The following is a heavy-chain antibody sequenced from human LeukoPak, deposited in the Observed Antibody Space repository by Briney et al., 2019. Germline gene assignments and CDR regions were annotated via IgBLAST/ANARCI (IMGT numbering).Heavy chain of an antibody. D-gene: IGHD3-22*01. J-gene: IGHJ3*02. Sequence: WETLSLTCTVSGGSMSSYYWSWIRQPPGKGLEWIGYIYYTGSTDYNPSLKSRVTISVDTSKDQFSLKLSSVTAADAALYYCARDYTMTHAFDIWGQGTPVTVSS. CDR2: IYYTGST. CDR1: GGSMSSYY. CDR3: ARDYTMTHAFDI. V-gene: IGHV4-59*01.